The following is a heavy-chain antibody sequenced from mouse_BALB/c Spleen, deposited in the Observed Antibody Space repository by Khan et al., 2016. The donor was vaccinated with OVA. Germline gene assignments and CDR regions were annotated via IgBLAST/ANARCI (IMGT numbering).Heavy chain of an antibody. D-gene: IGHD3-3*01. V-gene: IGHV1S135*01. CDR1: GYSFTSYY. CDR3: ARGTFEY. Sequence: VQLQQSGPELMKPGASVNISCKASGYSFTSYYIHWVKQSHGKSLEWIGYIDPFNGGTDYNQKFKGKATLTVDKSSNTAYMPLSSLTSEDSAVYYCARGTFEYWGQGTLVTVSA. CDR2: IDPFNGGT. J-gene: IGHJ3*01.